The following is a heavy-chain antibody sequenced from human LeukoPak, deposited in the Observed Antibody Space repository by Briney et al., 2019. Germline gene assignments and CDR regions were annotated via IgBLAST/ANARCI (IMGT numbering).Heavy chain of an antibody. CDR2: ISWNGGTT. J-gene: IGHJ4*02. CDR3: AKSRDSSSWYAPGDF. V-gene: IGHV3-20*04. Sequence: PGGSLRLSCAASGFSFDDHGMSWVRQAPGKGLEWVSGISWNGGTTHYADSVKGRFTISRDNSKNTLYLQMNSLRAEDTAVYYCAKSRDSSSWYAPGDFWGQGTLVTVSS. CDR1: GFSFDDHG. D-gene: IGHD6-13*01.